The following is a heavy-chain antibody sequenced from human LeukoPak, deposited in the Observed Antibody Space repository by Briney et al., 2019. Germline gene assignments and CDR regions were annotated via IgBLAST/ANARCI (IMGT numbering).Heavy chain of an antibody. V-gene: IGHV3-74*01. CDR1: GFTFSTYW. Sequence: GGSLRLSCAASGFTFSTYWMHWVRQAPGKGLVWVSRISSDGSITSYADSVKGRFTISRDNAKNTLYLQMNSLRAEDTAAYYCARHLNYYFDYWGQGTLVTVSS. CDR2: ISSDGSIT. CDR3: ARHLNYYFDY. D-gene: IGHD3-10*01. J-gene: IGHJ4*02.